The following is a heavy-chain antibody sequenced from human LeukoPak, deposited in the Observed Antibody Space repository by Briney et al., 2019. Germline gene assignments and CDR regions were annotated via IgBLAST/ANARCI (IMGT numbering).Heavy chain of an antibody. Sequence: GGSLRLSCAASGFTFSSYAMSWVRPAPGKGLEWVSSISGSGGSTYYADSVKGRFTISRDNSKNTLYLQMNSLRAEDTAVYDCAKDNDFWSGYHFDYWGQGTLVTVSS. J-gene: IGHJ4*02. CDR3: AKDNDFWSGYHFDY. CDR1: GFTFSSYA. D-gene: IGHD3-3*01. V-gene: IGHV3-23*01. CDR2: ISGSGGST.